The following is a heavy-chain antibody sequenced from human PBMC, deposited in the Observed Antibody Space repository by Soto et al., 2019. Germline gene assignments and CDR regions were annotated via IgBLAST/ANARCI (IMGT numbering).Heavy chain of an antibody. D-gene: IGHD1-26*01. CDR3: GRHPGSPRDFYYYGLDV. V-gene: IGHV5-51*01. CDR2: MNPADSDT. J-gene: IGHJ6*02. Sequence: GESLKISCKGYGYSLASYWLGWVRQVPGKGLEWMGIMNPADSDTIYSPSFQGQVIMSVDESNNTAYLQWSNLRASDTAMYYCGRHPGSPRDFYYYGLDVWGQGTTVTVSS. CDR1: GYSLASYW.